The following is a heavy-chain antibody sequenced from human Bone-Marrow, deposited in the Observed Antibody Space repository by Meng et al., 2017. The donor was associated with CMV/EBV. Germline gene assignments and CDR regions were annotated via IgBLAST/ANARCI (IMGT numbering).Heavy chain of an antibody. CDR2: IYYSGST. J-gene: IGHJ6*01. CDR1: GGSISSGDYY. V-gene: IGHV4-30-4*08. Sequence: SETLSLTCTVSGGSISSGDYYWSWIRQPPGKGLEWIGYIYYSGSTYYNPSLKSRVTISVDTSKNQFSLKLSSVTAADTAVYYCARYSYGYLRFYYYYYGKDVWGQATTVAVSS. D-gene: IGHD5-18*01. CDR3: ARYSYGYLRFYYYYYGKDV.